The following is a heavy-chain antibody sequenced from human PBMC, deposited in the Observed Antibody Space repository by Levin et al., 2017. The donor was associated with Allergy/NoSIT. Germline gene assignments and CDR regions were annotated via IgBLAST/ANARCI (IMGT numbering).Heavy chain of an antibody. Sequence: GGSLRLSCVVSGFAFSSYAMHWVRQAPGKGLEWVADISDDGSKKYYADSVKGRFTISRDNFKNTLFLQMNSLRVEDTAVYYCAKVRRELVIATEAFDIWGPGTLVTVSS. CDR2: ISDDGSKK. D-gene: IGHD3-9*01. V-gene: IGHV3-30*18. J-gene: IGHJ3*02. CDR3: AKVRRELVIATEAFDI. CDR1: GFAFSSYA.